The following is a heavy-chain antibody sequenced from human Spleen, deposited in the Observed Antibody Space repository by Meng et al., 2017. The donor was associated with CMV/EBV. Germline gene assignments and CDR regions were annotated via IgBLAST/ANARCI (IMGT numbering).Heavy chain of an antibody. J-gene: IGHJ4*02. D-gene: IGHD6-6*01. CDR3: ARAAARTIFDH. Sequence: SETLSLTCTVSGGSISSGDYYWSWIRQPPGKGLEWIGYIYYSGSTYYNPSLKSRVTISVDTSKNQFSLNLSSVTAADTAVYYCARAAARTIFDHWGKGTLVTVSS. V-gene: IGHV4-30-4*08. CDR2: IYYSGST. CDR1: GGSISSGDYY.